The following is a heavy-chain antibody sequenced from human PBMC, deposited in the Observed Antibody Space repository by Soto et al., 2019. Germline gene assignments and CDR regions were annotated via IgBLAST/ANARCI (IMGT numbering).Heavy chain of an antibody. CDR3: AKDLAAEYSYGYYYEYGMDV. CDR2: ISYDGSNK. V-gene: IGHV3-30*18. Sequence: QVQLVESGGGVVQPWRSLRLSCAASGFTFSSYGMHWVRQAPGKGLEWVAVISYDGSNKYYADSVKGRFTISRDNSKNTLYLQMNSLRAEHSAVYYCAKDLAAEYSYGYYYEYGMDVWGTVTTVTVSS. CDR1: GFTFSSYG. J-gene: IGHJ6*04. D-gene: IGHD5-18*01.